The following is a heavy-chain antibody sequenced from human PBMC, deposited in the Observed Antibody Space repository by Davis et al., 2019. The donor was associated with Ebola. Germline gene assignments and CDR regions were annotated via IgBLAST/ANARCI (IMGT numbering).Heavy chain of an antibody. D-gene: IGHD6-19*01. CDR1: GFTFSSYA. CDR2: ISYDGSNK. J-gene: IGHJ4*02. V-gene: IGHV3-30-3*01. Sequence: GESLKISCAASGFTFSSYAMHWVRQAPGKGLEWVAVISYDGSNKYYADSMKGRFTISRDNSKNTLYLQMNSLRAEDTAVYYCARDSSVAFDYWGQGTLVTVSS. CDR3: ARDSSVAFDY.